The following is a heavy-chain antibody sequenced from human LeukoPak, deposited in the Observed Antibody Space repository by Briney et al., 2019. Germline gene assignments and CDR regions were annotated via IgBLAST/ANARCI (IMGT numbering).Heavy chain of an antibody. J-gene: IGHJ3*02. D-gene: IGHD3-22*01. CDR1: GASINSHY. CDR2: ISYSGGT. V-gene: IGHV4-59*08. Sequence: SETLSLTCTVSGASINSHYWSWIRQPPGKGLEWIGYISYSGGTNYNPSLKSRVTISVDTSKNQFSLKLSSVTAADTAVYYCARHRQYDTDAFDIWGQGTMVTVSS. CDR3: ARHRQYDTDAFDI.